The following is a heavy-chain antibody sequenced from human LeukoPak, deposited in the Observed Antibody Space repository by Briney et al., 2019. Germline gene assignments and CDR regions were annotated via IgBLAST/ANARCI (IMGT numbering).Heavy chain of an antibody. CDR1: GFTFSSYG. J-gene: IGHJ4*02. CDR2: VRYDGSNK. CDR3: AKDRTWIHLWEYHFDY. V-gene: IGHV3-30*02. D-gene: IGHD5-18*01. Sequence: GGSLRLSCAASGFTFSSYGMHSVRQAPGKGLEWVAFVRYDGSNKYYADSVKGRFTISRDNSKNTLYRQMNSLRAEDTAAYYCAKDRTWIHLWEYHFDYWGQGTLVTVSS.